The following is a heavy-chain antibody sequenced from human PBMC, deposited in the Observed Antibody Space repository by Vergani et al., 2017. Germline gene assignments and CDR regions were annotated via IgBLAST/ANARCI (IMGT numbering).Heavy chain of an antibody. D-gene: IGHD3-9*01. CDR1: GYTFSNYY. CDR2: INPSGGHT. V-gene: IGHV1-46*03. CDR3: ARGDYGIVSGYRY. J-gene: IGHJ4*02. Sequence: QVQLVQSGAEVKKPGASVKVSCKASGYTFSNYYMHWVRQAPGQGLEWMGRINPSGGHTNYAQKFQGRVTMTRDTSTSTVYMEMSSLRSEDTAIYYCARGDYGIVSGYRYWAQGTLVTVSA.